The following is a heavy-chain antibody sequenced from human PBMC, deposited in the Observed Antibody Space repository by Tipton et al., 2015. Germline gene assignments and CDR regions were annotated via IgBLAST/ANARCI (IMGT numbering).Heavy chain of an antibody. V-gene: IGHV3-15*07. D-gene: IGHD3-10*01. CDR2: IRSNVVGATV. Sequence: SLRLSCAASGFTFTNAWMNWVRQAPGKGLEWVGRIRSNVVGATVDYTAFVKGRFTISRDNAKNSMSLQMNSLRVEDTAVYYCTRDWDYGSGSDDLDAFDFWGQGTMVTVSS. CDR1: GFTFTNAW. J-gene: IGHJ3*01. CDR3: TRDWDYGSGSDDLDAFDF.